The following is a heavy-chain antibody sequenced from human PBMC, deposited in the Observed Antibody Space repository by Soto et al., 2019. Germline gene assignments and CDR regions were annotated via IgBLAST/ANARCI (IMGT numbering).Heavy chain of an antibody. Sequence: QVQLVESGGGVVQPGRSLRLSCAASGFTFSSYGMHWVRQAPGKGLEWVAVMYYDGSNKYYADSVKGRFTISRDNSKNTLYLQMNSLRAEDTAVYYCAKDRYCSGGSCIYYYYGMDVWGQGTTVTVSS. J-gene: IGHJ6*02. D-gene: IGHD2-15*01. CDR2: MYYDGSNK. CDR3: AKDRYCSGGSCIYYYYGMDV. CDR1: GFTFSSYG. V-gene: IGHV3-30*18.